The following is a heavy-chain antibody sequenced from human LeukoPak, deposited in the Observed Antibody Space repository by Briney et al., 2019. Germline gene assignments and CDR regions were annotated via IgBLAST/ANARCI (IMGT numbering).Heavy chain of an antibody. Sequence: GGSLRLSCAASGFIFSRYWMYWVRQVPGKGLVWVSRISSDGSDPSYADSVEGRFAISRDSARNTLHLQMNSLRAEDTAVYYCARSRDNVLDYWGQGTLVTVSS. V-gene: IGHV3-74*01. CDR2: ISSDGSDP. CDR3: ARSRDNVLDY. CDR1: GFIFSRYW. J-gene: IGHJ4*02. D-gene: IGHD1-1*01.